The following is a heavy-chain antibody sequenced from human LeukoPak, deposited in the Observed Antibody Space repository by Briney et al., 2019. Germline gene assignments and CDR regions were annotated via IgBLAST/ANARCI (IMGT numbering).Heavy chain of an antibody. Sequence: ASVKVSCKPSGYTFSRYGISWVRQAPGQGLEWMGWINGYNGNTDYAQNLQGRVTVTTDTSTSTVYMELRSLRSDDTAVYYCARGRMYDAFDIWGQGTMVTVSS. V-gene: IGHV1-18*01. CDR2: INGYNGNT. J-gene: IGHJ3*02. D-gene: IGHD2-15*01. CDR1: GYTFSRYG. CDR3: ARGRMYDAFDI.